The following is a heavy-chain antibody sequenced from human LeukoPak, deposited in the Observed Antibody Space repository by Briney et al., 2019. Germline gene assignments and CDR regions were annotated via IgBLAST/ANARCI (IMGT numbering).Heavy chain of an antibody. CDR1: GFTFSNYW. Sequence: RGSLRLSCAASGFTFSNYWMTWVRQAPGKGLEWVANIKKEGSEKYYVDSVKGRFTISRDNAKNSLYLQMNSLRGEDTAVYYCARGGMPYGDYADYWGQGTLVTVSS. J-gene: IGHJ4*02. V-gene: IGHV3-7*01. D-gene: IGHD4-17*01. CDR2: IKKEGSEK. CDR3: ARGGMPYGDYADY.